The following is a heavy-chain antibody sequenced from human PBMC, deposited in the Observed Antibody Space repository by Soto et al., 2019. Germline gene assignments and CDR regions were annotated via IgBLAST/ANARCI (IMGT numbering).Heavy chain of an antibody. J-gene: IGHJ4*02. CDR1: GFTFSSYA. CDR2: ISGSGVST. D-gene: IGHD2-8*01. CDR3: AKDMEMTGSCTNGLCWTLDY. Sequence: PGGSLRLSCAASGFTFSSYAMSWVRQAPGKGLEWVSVISGSGVSTYYADSVKGRFTISRDKSKNTLYLQMSSLRAEDTAVYFCAKDMEMTGSCTNGLCWTLDYWGPGTLVTVSS. V-gene: IGHV3-23*01.